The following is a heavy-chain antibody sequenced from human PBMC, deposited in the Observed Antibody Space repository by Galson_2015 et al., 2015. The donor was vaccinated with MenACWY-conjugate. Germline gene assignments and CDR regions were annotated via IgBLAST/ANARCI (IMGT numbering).Heavy chain of an antibody. Sequence: SLRLSCAASGFTFSSFSMNWVRQAPGRGLEWVSYISDSSSTIFYAESVKGRFTIFRDNAKNSLYLQMNSLRAEDTAVYYCASRESSSWYRQYFHHWGQGALVTVSS. J-gene: IGHJ1*01. D-gene: IGHD6-13*01. CDR1: GFTFSSFS. V-gene: IGHV3-48*01. CDR2: ISDSSSTI. CDR3: ASRESSSWYRQYFHH.